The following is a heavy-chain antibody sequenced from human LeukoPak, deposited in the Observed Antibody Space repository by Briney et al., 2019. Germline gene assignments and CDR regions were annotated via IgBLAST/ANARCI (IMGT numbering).Heavy chain of an antibody. Sequence: GGSLRLSCAASGFTFSSYAMSWVRQAPGKGLEWVSAISGSGGSTYYADSVKGRFTISRDNSKNTLYLQMNSLRAEDTAVYYCAKFPTLGGVIVEYYFDYWGQGTLVTVSS. D-gene: IGHD3-16*02. J-gene: IGHJ4*02. CDR3: AKFPTLGGVIVEYYFDY. CDR1: GFTFSSYA. CDR2: ISGSGGST. V-gene: IGHV3-23*01.